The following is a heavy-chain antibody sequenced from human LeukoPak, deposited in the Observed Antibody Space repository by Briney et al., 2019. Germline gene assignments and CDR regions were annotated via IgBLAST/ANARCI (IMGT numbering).Heavy chain of an antibody. D-gene: IGHD3-10*01. CDR3: ARHGSGRYYPAEGRVDY. Sequence: ASVTVSCKAFGYGFTSYYIHWARQAPGQGLEWMGIINPSVGGTTYARKFQGRVTMTRDTSTSTVYMELSSLRSEDTAVYYCARHGSGRYYPAEGRVDYWGQGTLVTVSS. CDR2: INPSVGGT. J-gene: IGHJ4*02. V-gene: IGHV1-46*03. CDR1: GYGFTSYY.